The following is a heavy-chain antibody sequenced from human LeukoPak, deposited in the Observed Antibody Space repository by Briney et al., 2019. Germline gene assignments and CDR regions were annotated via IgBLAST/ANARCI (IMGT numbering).Heavy chain of an antibody. CDR3: VRDSRPGGAMCLYHNFDL. D-gene: IGHD3-16*01. J-gene: IGHJ4*02. Sequence: PGRSLRLSCAASRFSFSSYAMHWVRQAPGKRLEWVATLSFDGSDKFHAESVKGRFTISRDNSKNSLDLPMNRLRGYDTALYFCVRDSRPGGAMCLYHNFDLWGLGTLVTVSS. V-gene: IGHV3-30*03. CDR2: LSFDGSDK. CDR1: RFSFSSYA.